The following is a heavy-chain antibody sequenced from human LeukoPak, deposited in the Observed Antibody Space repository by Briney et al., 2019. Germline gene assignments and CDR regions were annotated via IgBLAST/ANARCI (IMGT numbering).Heavy chain of an antibody. J-gene: IGHJ4*02. CDR1: GFTFSNYG. D-gene: IGHD3-22*01. Sequence: GGSLRLSCAASGFTFSNYGMHWVRQAPGKGLEWVAVISFDESNRYYADSVKGRFTLSRDNSKNTLYLQMNSLRAEDTAVYYCARTQGYYDSSGYYPFDYWGQGTLVTVSS. CDR3: ARTQGYYDSSGYYPFDY. CDR2: ISFDESNR. V-gene: IGHV3-30*03.